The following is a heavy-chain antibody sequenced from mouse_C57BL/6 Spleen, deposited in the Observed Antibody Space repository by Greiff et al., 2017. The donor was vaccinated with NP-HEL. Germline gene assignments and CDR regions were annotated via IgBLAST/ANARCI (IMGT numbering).Heavy chain of an antibody. CDR1: GYAFSSSW. J-gene: IGHJ2*01. Sequence: VQLQQSGPELVKPGASVKISCKASGYAFSSSWMNWVKQRPGKGLEWIGRIYPGDGDTNYNGKFKGKATLTADKSSNTAYMQLSSLTSEDSAVYFCARGSYGKYGVVSYYVDYWGQGTTLTVSS. D-gene: IGHD1-1*01. CDR3: ARGSYGKYGVVSYYVDY. CDR2: IYPGDGDT. V-gene: IGHV1-82*01.